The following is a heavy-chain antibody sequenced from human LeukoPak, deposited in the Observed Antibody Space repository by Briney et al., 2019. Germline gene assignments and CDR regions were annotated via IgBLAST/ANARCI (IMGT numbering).Heavy chain of an antibody. CDR2: IKQDGSEK. J-gene: IGHJ4*02. CDR3: ARETFYDFWSGYSDY. Sequence: GGSLRLSCAASGFPFSSYWMSWVRQAPGKGLEWVANIKQDGSEKYYVDSVKGRFTISRNNAKNSLYLQMNSLRAEDTAVYYCARETFYDFWSGYSDYWGQGTLVTVSS. CDR1: GFPFSSYW. V-gene: IGHV3-7*01. D-gene: IGHD3-3*01.